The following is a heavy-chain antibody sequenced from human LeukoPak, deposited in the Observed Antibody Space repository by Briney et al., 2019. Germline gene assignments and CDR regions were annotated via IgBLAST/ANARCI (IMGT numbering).Heavy chain of an antibody. CDR1: GRTLTSYA. J-gene: IGHJ4*02. CDR3: ARGYCSGGSCHLFDY. V-gene: IGHV1-69*13. Sequence: EASVKVSCKSSGRTLTSYAISWVRQAPGQGLEWMGGIIPIFGTANYAQKFQGRVTITADESTSTAYMELSSLRSEDTAVYYCARGYCSGGSCHLFDYWGQGTLVTVSS. CDR2: IIPIFGTA. D-gene: IGHD2-15*01.